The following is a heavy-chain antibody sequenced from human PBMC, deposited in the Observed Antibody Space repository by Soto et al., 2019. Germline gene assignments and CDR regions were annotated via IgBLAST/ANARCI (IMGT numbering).Heavy chain of an antibody. V-gene: IGHV3-48*01. D-gene: IGHD6-13*01. J-gene: IGHJ4*02. Sequence: EVKLVESGGGLVQPAGSLRLSCAASGFTFRSYSMNWVRQAPGKGLEWVSYISSSTSTIYYADSVKGRFTISRDNAKNSLYLQMNSLRAEDTAVYYWAREGSSSWYSFDYWGQGTLVTVSS. CDR1: GFTFRSYS. CDR3: AREGSSSWYSFDY. CDR2: ISSSTSTI.